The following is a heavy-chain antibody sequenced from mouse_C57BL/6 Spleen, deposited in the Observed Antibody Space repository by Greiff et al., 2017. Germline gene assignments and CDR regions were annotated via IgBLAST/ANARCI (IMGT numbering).Heavy chain of an antibody. J-gene: IGHJ2*01. D-gene: IGHD2-5*01. CDR1: GYSFTSYW. CDR2: IDPSDSYT. CDR3: ARAYYSNPYYFDY. Sequence: QVQLQQPGAELVRPGTSVTLSCKASGYSFTSYWMHWVKQRPGQGLEWIGVIDPSDSYTNYNQKFKGKATLTVDTSSSTAYMQLSSLTSEESAVYYCARAYYSNPYYFDYWGQGTTLTVSS. V-gene: IGHV1-59*01.